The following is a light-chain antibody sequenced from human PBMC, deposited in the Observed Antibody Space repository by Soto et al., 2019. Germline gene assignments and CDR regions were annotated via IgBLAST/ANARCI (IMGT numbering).Light chain of an antibody. V-gene: IGLV2-23*02. CDR2: EVN. Sequence: QSVLTQPASVSGSPGQSITTSCTGTSSDVGLYNLVSWYQQLPGKAPKLIIYEVNERPSGISDRFSGSKSGNTASLTISGLQDEDEADYYCCSYVGSSILMFGGGTQLTVL. CDR3: CSYVGSSILM. J-gene: IGLJ7*01. CDR1: SSDVGLYNL.